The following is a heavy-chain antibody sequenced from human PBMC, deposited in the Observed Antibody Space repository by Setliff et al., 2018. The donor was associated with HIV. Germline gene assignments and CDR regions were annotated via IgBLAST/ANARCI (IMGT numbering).Heavy chain of an antibody. Sequence: GGSLRLSCAASGLTLSNSAMTWVRQKPGRGLEWVSLIQSGGIIYYADSVKGRFTISRDSSSNTLSLQMTSLRAEDTALYYCTTGAFQGGDFWSGYYTAYFDYWGQGTLVTVSS. CDR3: TTGAFQGGDFWSGYYTAYFDY. V-gene: IGHV3-23*01. CDR1: GLTLSNSA. CDR2: IQSGGII. D-gene: IGHD3-3*01. J-gene: IGHJ4*02.